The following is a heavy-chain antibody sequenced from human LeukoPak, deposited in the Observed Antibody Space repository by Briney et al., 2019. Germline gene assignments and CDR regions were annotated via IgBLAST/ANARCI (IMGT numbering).Heavy chain of an antibody. J-gene: IGHJ4*02. D-gene: IGHD6-13*01. V-gene: IGHV4-39*07. Sequence: PSETLSLTCTVSGGSISSSSYYWGWIRQPPGKGLEWIGSIYYSGSTYYNPSLKSRVTISVDTSKNQFSLKLSSVTAADTAVYYCASTTRPSSSWTYYFDYWGQGTLVTVSS. CDR3: ASTTRPSSSWTYYFDY. CDR1: GGSISSSSYY. CDR2: IYYSGST.